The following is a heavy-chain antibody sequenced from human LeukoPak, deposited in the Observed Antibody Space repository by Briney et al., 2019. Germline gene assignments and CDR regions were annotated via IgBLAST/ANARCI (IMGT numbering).Heavy chain of an antibody. V-gene: IGHV1-69*13. D-gene: IGHD6-13*01. CDR2: IIPIFGTA. CDR1: GGTFSSYA. J-gene: IGHJ6*02. Sequence: SVKVSCKASGGTFSSYAISWVRQAPGQGLEWMGGIIPIFGTANYAQKFQGRVTITADDSTSTAYMELSSLRFEDTAVYYCARDSVAVPSIAAAGTPGYIPTHMDVWGQGTTVTVSS. CDR3: ARDSVAVPSIAAAGTPGYIPTHMDV.